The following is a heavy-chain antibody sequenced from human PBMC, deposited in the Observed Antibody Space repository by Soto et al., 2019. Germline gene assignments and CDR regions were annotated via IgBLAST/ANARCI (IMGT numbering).Heavy chain of an antibody. Sequence: SETLSLTCTVSGGSISSYYWSWIRQPPGKGLEWIGYIYYNEITNYNPSLKSRVAISVDTSKNQFSLELSSVTTADTAMYYCARIQYRNWFDPWGQGTLVTVS. CDR2: IYYNEIT. V-gene: IGHV4-59*01. CDR3: ARIQYRNWFDP. CDR1: GGSISSYY. J-gene: IGHJ5*02. D-gene: IGHD5-12*01.